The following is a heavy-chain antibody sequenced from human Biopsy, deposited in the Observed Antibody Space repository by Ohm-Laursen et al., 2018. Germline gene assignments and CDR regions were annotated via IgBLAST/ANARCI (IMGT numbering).Heavy chain of an antibody. V-gene: IGHV4-34*08. CDR1: GKTFSDYH. CDR3: GNEVHGRDY. D-gene: IGHD2-15*01. Sequence: SQTLSLTCAVFGKTFSDYHWSWIRQPPGKGLDWIGQINQAGTTNYNPSLKSRVSISADASKYEFSLRLTSVTAADTAVYLCGNEVHGRDYWGLGAQVTVSS. CDR2: INQAGTT. J-gene: IGHJ4*02.